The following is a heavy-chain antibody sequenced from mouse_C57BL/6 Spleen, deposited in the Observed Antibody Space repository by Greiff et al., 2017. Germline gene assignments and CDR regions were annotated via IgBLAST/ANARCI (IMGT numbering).Heavy chain of an antibody. CDR2: INPGSGGT. Sequence: VQLQQSGAELVRPGTSVKVSCKASGYAFTNYLIEWVQQRPGQGLEWIGVINPGSGGTTYNEKFKGKATLTADKSSSTAYMQLSSRTSEDSAVYFCARSSAMDYWGQGTSVTVSS. CDR1: GYAFTNYL. V-gene: IGHV1-54*01. J-gene: IGHJ4*01. CDR3: ARSSAMDY.